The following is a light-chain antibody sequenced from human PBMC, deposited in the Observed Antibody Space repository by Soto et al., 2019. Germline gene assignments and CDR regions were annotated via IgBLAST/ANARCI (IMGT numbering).Light chain of an antibody. V-gene: IGKV3-20*01. CDR2: DAV. CDR3: QQYDRSPWT. Sequence: IVLTQSPGTLSLSPGERATLSCRASQSLSSNYLAWYQQKSGQAPRLLIYDAVTRATGIPDRFSGSGSGTDFTLTSSSLEPEDSAVYYCQQYDRSPWTFGQGTKVEIK. J-gene: IGKJ1*01. CDR1: QSLSSNY.